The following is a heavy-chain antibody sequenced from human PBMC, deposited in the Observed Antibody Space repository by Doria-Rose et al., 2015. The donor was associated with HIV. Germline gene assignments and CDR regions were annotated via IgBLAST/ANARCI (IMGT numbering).Heavy chain of an antibody. CDR2: INHSGSP. CDR1: GGSFRGYY. J-gene: IGHJ4*02. V-gene: IGHV4-34*01. Sequence: QVQLQQWGAGLLKPSDTLSLTCAVYGGSFRGYYWNWIRQPPGKGLEWIGEINHSGSPNYNPSLKSRFTMSVDTSRKQFSLKLNSVTAADTAVYYCARAGPEYYFDSWGQGTRGNGS. CDR3: ARAGPEYYFDS.